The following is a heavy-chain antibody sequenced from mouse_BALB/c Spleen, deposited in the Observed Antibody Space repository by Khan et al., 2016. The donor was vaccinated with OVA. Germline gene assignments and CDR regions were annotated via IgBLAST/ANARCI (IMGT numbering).Heavy chain of an antibody. D-gene: IGHD1-3*01. CDR1: GFNYIDYY. J-gene: IGHJ2*01. CDR2: NDPENGHP. CDR3: HKALLLYFDF. Sequence: GQLQQLGLELVRPGALFKLSCKAFGFNYIDYYMPWVKQLPEQGLEGIGWNDPENGHPIYDPSFQGKATTTADTSSNTAYMQISSLTSEEPAAYYCHKALLLYFDFWGQGTTLTVSS. V-gene: IGHV14-1*02.